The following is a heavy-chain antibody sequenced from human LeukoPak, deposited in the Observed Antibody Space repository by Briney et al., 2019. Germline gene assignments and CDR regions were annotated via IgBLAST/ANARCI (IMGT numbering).Heavy chain of an antibody. J-gene: IGHJ4*02. CDR3: AKSMEWLLFLSHFDY. CDR2: ISGSGGST. Sequence: GGSLRLSCAASGFTFSSYAMSWVRQAPGKGLEWVSAISGSGGSTYYADSVRGRFTISRDNSKDTLYLQMNSLRAEDTAVYYCAKSMEWLLFLSHFDYWGQGTLVTVSS. D-gene: IGHD3-3*01. V-gene: IGHV3-23*01. CDR1: GFTFSSYA.